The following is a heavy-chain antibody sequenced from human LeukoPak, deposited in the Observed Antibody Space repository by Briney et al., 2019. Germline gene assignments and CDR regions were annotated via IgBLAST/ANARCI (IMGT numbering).Heavy chain of an antibody. J-gene: IGHJ5*02. CDR2: IYPGDSDT. D-gene: IGHD3-16*01. CDR1: GYRFTSYW. V-gene: IGHV5-51*01. Sequence: GESLKISCKGSGYRFTSYWIGWVRQMPGKGLEWMGIIYPGDSDTRYSPSFQGQITISADKSVSTTYLQWSSLKVSDTAMYYCAKDWGLNWFDPWGQGTLVTVSS. CDR3: AKDWGLNWFDP.